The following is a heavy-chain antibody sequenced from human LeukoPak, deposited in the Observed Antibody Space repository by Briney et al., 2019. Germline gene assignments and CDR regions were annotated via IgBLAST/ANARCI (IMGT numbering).Heavy chain of an antibody. J-gene: IGHJ6*02. V-gene: IGHV3-11*06. CDR2: ISSSSSYT. CDR1: GFTFGDYY. CDR3: ASELLLDDYYGMDV. Sequence: GGSLRLSCAASGFTFGDYYMSWIRQAPGKGLEWVSYISSSSSYTNYADSVKGRFTISRDNAKNSLYLQMNSLRAEDTAVYYCASELLLDDYYGMDVWGQGTLVTVSS. D-gene: IGHD2-15*01.